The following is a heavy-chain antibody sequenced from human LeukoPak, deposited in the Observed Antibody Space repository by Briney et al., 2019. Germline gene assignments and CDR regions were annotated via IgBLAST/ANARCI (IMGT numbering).Heavy chain of an antibody. CDR1: GGSISSSSYY. J-gene: IGHJ6*03. D-gene: IGHD6-13*01. CDR3: ARQLVRRFYYMDV. V-gene: IGHV4-39*01. Sequence: PSETLSLTRTVSGGSISSSSYYWGWLRQPPGKGLQWIGSIYYSGSTYYNPSLKSRVTISVDTSKNQFSLKLSSVTAADTAVYYCARQLVRRFYYMDVWGKGTTVTISS. CDR2: IYYSGST.